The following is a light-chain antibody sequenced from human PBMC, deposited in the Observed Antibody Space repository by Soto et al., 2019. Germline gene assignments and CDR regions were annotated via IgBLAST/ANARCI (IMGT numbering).Light chain of an antibody. Sequence: QSALTQPPSASGSPGQSVTISCTGTSSDVGGYNYVSWYQQHPGRPPKLMIYEVTKRPLGVPDRFSGSKSGNTASLTVSGLQAEDEADYYCSSYAGSNNYVFGPGTTLTVL. V-gene: IGLV2-8*01. CDR1: SSDVGGYNY. CDR2: EVT. J-gene: IGLJ1*01. CDR3: SSYAGSNNYV.